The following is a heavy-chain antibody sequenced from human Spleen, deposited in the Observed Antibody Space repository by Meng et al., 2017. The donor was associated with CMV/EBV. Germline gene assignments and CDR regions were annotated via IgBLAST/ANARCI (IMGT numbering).Heavy chain of an antibody. D-gene: IGHD3-16*02. V-gene: IGHV1-69*05. CDR1: GDTLNNYV. J-gene: IGHJ4*02. Sequence: SGDTLNNYVISWVRQAPGQGLEWMGGFLPIFGTANYAQKFQGRVTITTDESTSTAYMELSSLTSDDTAVYYCARDRHTRSWGFVWTYWGQGTLVTVSS. CDR2: FLPIFGTA. CDR3: ARDRHTRSWGFVWTY.